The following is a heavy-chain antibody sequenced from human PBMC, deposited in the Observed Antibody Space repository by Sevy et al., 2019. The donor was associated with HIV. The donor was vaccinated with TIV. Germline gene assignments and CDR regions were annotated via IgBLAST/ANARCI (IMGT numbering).Heavy chain of an antibody. CDR2: IYYNGHI. J-gene: IGHJ4*02. Sequence: SETLSLTCTVSGGSITSLYWNWIRQPPGKGLEWIANIYYNGHINYNPSLKSRVTLSLDTSKNQFSLRLSSVPAADTARYYCGGENAWGRGYSWGQGTLVTVSS. CDR3: GGENAWGRGYS. V-gene: IGHV4-59*08. D-gene: IGHD1-26*01. CDR1: GGSITSLY.